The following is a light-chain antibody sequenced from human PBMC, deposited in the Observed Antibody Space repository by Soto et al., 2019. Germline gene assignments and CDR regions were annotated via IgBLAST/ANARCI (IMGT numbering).Light chain of an antibody. CDR2: EVS. Sequence: QSVLTQPRSVSGSPGQSVTISCTGTSRDVGGYNYVSWYQQHPGKAPKVMIYEVSNRPSGVSNRFSGSKSGNTASLTISGLQAEDGADYYCSSYTSSSTRVFGGGTKLTVL. CDR3: SSYTSSSTRV. J-gene: IGLJ3*02. V-gene: IGLV2-14*01. CDR1: SRDVGGYNY.